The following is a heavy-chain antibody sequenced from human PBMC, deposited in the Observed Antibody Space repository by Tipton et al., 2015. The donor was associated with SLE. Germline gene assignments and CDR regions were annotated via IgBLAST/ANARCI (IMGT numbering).Heavy chain of an antibody. CDR3: ARATDWNLSPDV. Sequence: TLSLTCTVSGGSISSSSYYWGWIRRLPGKGLEWIGYIYYSGNTYYNPSLGSRLTISVDTSKDRFSLRLTSVTAADTAVYYCARATDWNLSPDVWGKGTTVTVSS. J-gene: IGHJ6*04. D-gene: IGHD1-7*01. CDR2: IYYSGNT. CDR1: GGSISSSSYY. V-gene: IGHV4-31*03.